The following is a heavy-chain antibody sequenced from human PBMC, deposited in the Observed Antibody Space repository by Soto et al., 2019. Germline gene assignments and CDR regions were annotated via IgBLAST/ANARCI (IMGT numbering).Heavy chain of an antibody. CDR3: ARDRRGYRITIVGGRQVRMAV. Sequence: GRALRLSCTASGFSFISYAMYWFLQPPWKGLEWVAVISHDGINKHYADSVKGRVTVSRDNSNHSLDLQLNSLRGEDTAVYYCARDRRGYRITIVGGRQVRMAVWGKGTTVTVSS. CDR1: GFSFISYA. V-gene: IGHV3-30-3*01. CDR2: ISHDGINK. J-gene: IGHJ6*03. D-gene: IGHD3-3*01.